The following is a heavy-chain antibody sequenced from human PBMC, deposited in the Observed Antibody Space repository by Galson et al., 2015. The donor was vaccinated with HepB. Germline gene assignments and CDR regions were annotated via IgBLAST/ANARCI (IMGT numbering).Heavy chain of an antibody. CDR1: GFTFDDYS. V-gene: IGHV3-43*01. Sequence: SLRLSCATSGFTFDDYSMHWVRQAPGKGLEWVSLISWNGRVTKYADSVKDRFTISRDNSKKSLYLQMSSLTTEDTALYYCAKEEGLSGSGRPLSEHYYYGMDVWGQGTTVTVSS. CDR3: AKEEGLSGSGRPLSEHYYYGMDV. J-gene: IGHJ6*02. CDR2: ISWNGRVT. D-gene: IGHD3-10*01.